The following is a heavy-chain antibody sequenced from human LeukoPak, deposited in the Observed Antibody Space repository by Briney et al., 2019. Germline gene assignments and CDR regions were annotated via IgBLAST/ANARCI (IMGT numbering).Heavy chain of an antibody. J-gene: IGHJ5*02. CDR1: GFTVSNSY. D-gene: IGHD5-24*01. V-gene: IGHV3-53*01. CDR2: IYSGGST. Sequence: GGSLRLSCAASGFTVSNSYMSWVRQAPGKGLNWVSAIYSGGSTYYADSVRGRFTTSRDNSKNTLYLQMNSLRAEDTALYYCARSRDGYNGLFDPWGQGTLVTVSS. CDR3: ARSRDGYNGLFDP.